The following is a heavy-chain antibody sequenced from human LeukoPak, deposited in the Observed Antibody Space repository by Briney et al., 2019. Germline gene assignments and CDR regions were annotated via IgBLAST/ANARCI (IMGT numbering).Heavy chain of an antibody. V-gene: IGHV3-7*01. CDR2: IKQDGSEQ. J-gene: IGHJ6*03. Sequence: GGSLRLSCAASGLKFSNYWLTWVRQAPGKGLEWVANIKQDGSEQYYVDSVKGRFTISRDNAKNSLYLQMNNLRAEDTAVYYCASRYCTISACFLASHKCMDVWGNGTTVTVSS. D-gene: IGHD2-8*01. CDR1: GLKFSNYW. CDR3: ASRYCTISACFLASHKCMDV.